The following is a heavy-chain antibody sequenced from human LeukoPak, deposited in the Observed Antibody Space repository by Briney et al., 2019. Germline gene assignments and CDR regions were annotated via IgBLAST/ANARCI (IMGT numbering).Heavy chain of an antibody. Sequence: GGSLRLSCAASGFTFSSYAMSWVRQAPGKGLEGVSAIRGSGGSTYYADSVKGRFTISRDNSKNTLYLQMNSLRAEDTAVYYCAKEESPVFGVVILFDYWGQGTLVTVSS. CDR2: IRGSGGST. D-gene: IGHD3-3*01. V-gene: IGHV3-23*01. CDR1: GFTFSSYA. J-gene: IGHJ4*02. CDR3: AKEESPVFGVVILFDY.